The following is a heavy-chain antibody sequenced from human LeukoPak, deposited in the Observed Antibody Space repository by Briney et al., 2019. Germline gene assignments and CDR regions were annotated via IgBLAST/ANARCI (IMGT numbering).Heavy chain of an antibody. CDR3: ARVLRAVAVLYYFDY. CDR1: GYTFTSYA. J-gene: IGHJ4*02. V-gene: IGHV1-3*01. D-gene: IGHD6-19*01. Sequence: ASVKVSCKASGYTFTSYAMHWVRQAPGQRLEWMGWINAGNGNTKYSQKFQGRVTITRDTSASTAYMELSSLRSEDTAVYYCARVLRAVAVLYYFDYWGQGTLVTVSS. CDR2: INAGNGNT.